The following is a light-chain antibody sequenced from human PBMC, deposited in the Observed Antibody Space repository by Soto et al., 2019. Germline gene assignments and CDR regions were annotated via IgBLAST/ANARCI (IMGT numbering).Light chain of an antibody. V-gene: IGLV2-14*03. J-gene: IGLJ3*02. CDR1: TYDVGGNDY. CDR2: AVR. CDR3: SSYADSDTPM. Sequence: QSALTQPASVSGSPGQSITIPCTGTTYDVGGNDYVSWYQQHPAKAPKLIIYAVRKRPSGVSNRFSGSKSGNKASLTISGLQADDEADYYCSSYADSDTPMFGGGTKLTVL.